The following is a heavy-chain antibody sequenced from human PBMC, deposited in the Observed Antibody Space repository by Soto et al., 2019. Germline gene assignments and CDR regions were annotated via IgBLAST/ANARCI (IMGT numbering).Heavy chain of an antibody. CDR2: INSDGRST. J-gene: IGHJ3*02. CDR3: ARARARRAAAPAYAFDI. D-gene: IGHD6-13*01. Sequence: EVQLVESGGGLVQPGGSLRLSCAASGFTFSSYWMHWVRQAPGKGLVCVSRINSDGRSTSYADSVEGRFTISRDNAKNTVYLPRNSLRAEDTAVYYCARARARRAAAPAYAFDIWCQGTMVTVSS. CDR1: GFTFSSYW. V-gene: IGHV3-74*01.